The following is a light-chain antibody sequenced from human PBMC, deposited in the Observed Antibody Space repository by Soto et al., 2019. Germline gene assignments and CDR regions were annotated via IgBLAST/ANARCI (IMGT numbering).Light chain of an antibody. J-gene: IGLJ2*01. V-gene: IGLV1-44*01. CDR2: SNN. CDR3: AAWDDSLNGAV. CDR1: SSNIGSNT. Sequence: QSVLTQPPSASGTPGQRVTISCSGSSSNIGSNTVNWYQQLPGTAPKLLIYSNNQRPSGVPDRFSVSKSGTSASLAISGLQSEDEADYYCAAWDDSLNGAVFGGRTKLTVL.